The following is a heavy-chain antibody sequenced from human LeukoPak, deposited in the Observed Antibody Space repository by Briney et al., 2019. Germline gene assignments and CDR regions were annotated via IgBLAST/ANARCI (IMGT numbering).Heavy chain of an antibody. CDR1: GGSISSGSYY. D-gene: IGHD3-22*01. Sequence: PSQTLSLTCSVSGGSISSGSYYWSWIRQPPGKGLEWIGYIYYSGSTNYNPSLKSRVTISVDTSKNQFSLKLSSVTAADTAVYYCARRGLVVVTTGAFDIWGQGTMVTVSS. V-gene: IGHV4-61*01. J-gene: IGHJ3*02. CDR3: ARRGLVVVTTGAFDI. CDR2: IYYSGST.